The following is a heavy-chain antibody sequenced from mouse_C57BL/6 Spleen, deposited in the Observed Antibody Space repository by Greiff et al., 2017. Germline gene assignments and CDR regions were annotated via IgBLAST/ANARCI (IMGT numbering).Heavy chain of an antibody. J-gene: IGHJ4*01. CDR1: GYTFTDYN. V-gene: IGHV1-18*01. CDR2: INPNNGGT. CDR3: ERKSIYYYGSSYYAMDY. D-gene: IGHD1-1*01. Sequence: EVKLVESGPELVKPGASVKIPCKASGYTFTDYNMDWVKQSHGKSLEWIGDINPNNGGTIYNQKFKGKATLTVDKSSSTAYMELRSLTSEDTAVYYCERKSIYYYGSSYYAMDYWGQGTSVTVSS.